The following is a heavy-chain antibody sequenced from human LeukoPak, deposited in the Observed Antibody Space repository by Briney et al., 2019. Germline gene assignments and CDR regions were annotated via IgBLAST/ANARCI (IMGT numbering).Heavy chain of an antibody. CDR3: ARGYYDFWSGYGLGPYYYGMDV. CDR2: IYYSGST. D-gene: IGHD3-3*01. Sequence: PSETLSHTCTVSGGSISSYYWSWIRQPPGKGLEWIGYIYYSGSTNYNPSLKSRVTISVDTSKNQFSLKLSSVTAADTAVYYCARGYYDFWSGYGLGPYYYGMDVWGQGTTVTVSS. CDR1: GGSISSYY. J-gene: IGHJ6*02. V-gene: IGHV4-59*01.